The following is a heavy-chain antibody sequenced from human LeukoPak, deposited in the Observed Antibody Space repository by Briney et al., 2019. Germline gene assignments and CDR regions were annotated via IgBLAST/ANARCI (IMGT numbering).Heavy chain of an antibody. V-gene: IGHV4-38-2*02. Sequence: PSETLSLTCTVSGYSISSVNYWSWFRQPPGKGLGWIGSIYHSGSTYYNPSLKSRVTISVDTAKNQFSLKLSSVAAADTAVYYCARDGVAARGNWFDPWGQGTLVTVSS. D-gene: IGHD6-6*01. CDR1: GYSISSVNY. CDR2: IYHSGST. J-gene: IGHJ5*02. CDR3: ARDGVAARGNWFDP.